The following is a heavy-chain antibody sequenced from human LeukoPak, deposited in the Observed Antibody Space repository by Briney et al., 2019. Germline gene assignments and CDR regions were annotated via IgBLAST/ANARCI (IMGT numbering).Heavy chain of an antibody. V-gene: IGHV1-69*13. D-gene: IGHD1-26*01. Sequence: SVKVSCTASGGTFSSYAISWVRQAPGQGLEWMGGIIPIFGTANYAQKFQGRVTITADESTSTAYMELSSLRSEDTAVYYCARRSSGWYYAIVGATVPFYYGMDVWGQGTTVTVS. CDR3: ARRSSGWYYAIVGATVPFYYGMDV. CDR1: GGTFSSYA. J-gene: IGHJ6*02. CDR2: IIPIFGTA.